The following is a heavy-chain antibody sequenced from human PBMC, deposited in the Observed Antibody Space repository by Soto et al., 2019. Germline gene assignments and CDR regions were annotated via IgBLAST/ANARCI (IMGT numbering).Heavy chain of an antibody. D-gene: IGHD3-10*01. J-gene: IGHJ5*02. Sequence: QVQLVQSGAEVKKPGASVKVSCKASGYTFTSYGISWVRQAPGQGLEWMGWISAYNGNTNYAQKLQGRVTMTKDTARRPAYMELRSLGSADRAVYYWAGDYGSGSSSSGWFAPWGQGPLVTVSS. CDR1: GYTFTSYG. V-gene: IGHV1-18*01. CDR2: ISAYNGNT. CDR3: AGDYGSGSSSSGWFAP.